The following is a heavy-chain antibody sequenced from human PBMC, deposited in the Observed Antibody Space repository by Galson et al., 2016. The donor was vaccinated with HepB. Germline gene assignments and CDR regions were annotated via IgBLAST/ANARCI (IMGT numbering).Heavy chain of an antibody. CDR3: ARGYTSGVPFW. CDR2: MYSGGSK. Sequence: SLRLSCAVSGFLVNSNYMTWVRLAPGKGLEWVAIMYSGGSKQYAGSVKGRVTISRDTSSQTLFLGVSDLRAEDTGIYYCARGYTSGVPFWWGQGTLVTVSS. V-gene: IGHV3-53*01. D-gene: IGHD2-8*01. J-gene: IGHJ4*02. CDR1: GFLVNSNY.